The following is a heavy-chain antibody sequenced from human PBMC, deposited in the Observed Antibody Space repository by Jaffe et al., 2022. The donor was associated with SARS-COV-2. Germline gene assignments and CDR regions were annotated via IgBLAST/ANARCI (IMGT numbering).Heavy chain of an antibody. CDR1: GFTFNSFW. Sequence: EVQLVESGGGLVQPGGSLRLSCAASGFTFNSFWMSWVRQAPGKGLEWVANIKQDGSETHYVDSVKGRFTLSRDNAENSLSLQMNSLRAEDTAVYYCARVRQSGNSGYNFNLWGQGTLVSVSS. J-gene: IGHJ4*02. V-gene: IGHV3-7*01. D-gene: IGHD5-12*01. CDR3: ARVRQSGNSGYNFNL. CDR2: IKQDGSET.